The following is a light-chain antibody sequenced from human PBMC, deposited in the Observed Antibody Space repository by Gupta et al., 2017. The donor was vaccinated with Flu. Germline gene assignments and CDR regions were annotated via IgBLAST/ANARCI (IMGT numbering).Light chain of an antibody. CDR1: SSNIGKNH. CDR3: GTWDGSLSGWV. V-gene: IGLV1-51*01. Sequence: QSVLTQPPSVSVAPGPRVTISCSGSSSNIGKNHVSWYQQFPGAAPKLLMYDDGKRPTRNPDRFVGSKSGSSATLAITRLQAGDEADYYWGTWDGSLSGWVFGGGTTLTVV. CDR2: DDG. J-gene: IGLJ3*02.